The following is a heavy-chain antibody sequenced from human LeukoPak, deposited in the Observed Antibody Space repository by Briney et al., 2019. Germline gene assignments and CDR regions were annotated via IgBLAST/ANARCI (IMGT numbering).Heavy chain of an antibody. CDR2: IIPILGIA. V-gene: IGHV1-69*04. CDR3: ATAEIMVRGVMMYYFDY. Sequence: ASVKVSCKASGGTFSSYAISWVRQAPGQGLEWMGRIIPILGIANYAQKFQGRVTITADKSTSTAYMELSSLRSEDTAVYYCATAEIMVRGVMMYYFDYWGREPWSPSPQ. CDR1: GGTFSSYA. J-gene: IGHJ4*02. D-gene: IGHD3-10*01.